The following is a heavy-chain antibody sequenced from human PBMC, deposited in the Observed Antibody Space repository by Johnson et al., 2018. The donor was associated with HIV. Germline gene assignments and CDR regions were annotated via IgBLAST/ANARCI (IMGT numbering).Heavy chain of an antibody. CDR1: GFTFSDYY. Sequence: QVQLVESGGGLVKPGGSLRLSCAASGFTFSDYYMSWIRQGTGKGLEWVSYISSSGNTIYYADSVKDRFTISRDNAKYPLYMQMNSLRAEDTAVYYCARAHYGSGSLDIWGQGTMVTVSS. D-gene: IGHD3-10*01. CDR2: ISSSGNTI. CDR3: ARAHYGSGSLDI. V-gene: IGHV3-11*04. J-gene: IGHJ3*02.